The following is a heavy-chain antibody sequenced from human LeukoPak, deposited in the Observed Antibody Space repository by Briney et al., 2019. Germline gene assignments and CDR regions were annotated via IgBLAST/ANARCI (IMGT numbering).Heavy chain of an antibody. CDR1: GGSISSYY. CDR3: ARDTFDSGPNWFDL. CDR2: IYTSGST. V-gene: IGHV4-4*07. J-gene: IGHJ5*02. Sequence: SETLSLTCTVSGGSISSYYWSWIRQPAGKGLEWIGRIYTSGSTNYNPSLKSRVTMSVDTSKNQFSLKLSSVTAADTAVYYCARDTFDSGPNWFDLWGQGTLVTVSS. D-gene: IGHD3-9*01.